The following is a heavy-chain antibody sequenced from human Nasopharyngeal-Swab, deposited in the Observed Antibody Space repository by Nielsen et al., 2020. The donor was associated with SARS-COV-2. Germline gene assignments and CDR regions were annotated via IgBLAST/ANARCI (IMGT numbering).Heavy chain of an antibody. CDR3: TTQLGDAFEV. Sequence: SVKVSCKASRGTFTSYAISCLRHAPVQGLEWMGAIIPIFGTANYAQKFQGRVTITADESTSTAYMELSSLRSEDTAVYYCTTQLGDAFEVWGQGTMVTVSS. CDR1: RGTFTSYA. CDR2: IIPIFGTA. D-gene: IGHD6-6*01. J-gene: IGHJ3*01. V-gene: IGHV1-69*13.